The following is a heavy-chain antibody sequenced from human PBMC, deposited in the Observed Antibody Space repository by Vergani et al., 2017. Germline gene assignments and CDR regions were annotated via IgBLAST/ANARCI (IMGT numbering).Heavy chain of an antibody. Sequence: QVQLVQSGAEVKKPGSSVKVSCKASGGTFSSYAISWVRQAPGQGLEWMGRIIPILGTANYAQKFTGRVTITADESTSTAYMELSSLRSEDTAVYYCAIDRQAVAGTWGYYYYYYMDVWGKGTTVTVSS. V-gene: IGHV1-69*11. CDR1: GGTFSSYA. J-gene: IGHJ6*03. CDR3: AIDRQAVAGTWGYYYYYYMDV. D-gene: IGHD6-19*01. CDR2: IIPILGTA.